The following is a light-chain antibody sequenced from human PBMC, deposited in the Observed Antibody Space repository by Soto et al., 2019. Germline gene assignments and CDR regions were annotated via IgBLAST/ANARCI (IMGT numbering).Light chain of an antibody. V-gene: IGLV2-11*01. Sequence: QSALTQPRSVSGSPGQSVTISCTGTSSDVGGYNYVSWYQQYPGKAPKLIIYDVSKRPSGVPDRFSGSTSGSTASLTISGRQAEDEADYYCISYTSGTSPYVFGTGTKVTVL. CDR2: DVS. CDR1: SSDVGGYNY. CDR3: ISYTSGTSPYV. J-gene: IGLJ1*01.